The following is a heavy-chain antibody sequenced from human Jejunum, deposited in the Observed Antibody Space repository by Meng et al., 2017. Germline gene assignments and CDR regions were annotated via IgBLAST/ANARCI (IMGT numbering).Heavy chain of an antibody. J-gene: IGHJ4*02. D-gene: IGHD7-27*01. CDR3: LKGGWGSIFDY. CDR2: ISNSGDIT. V-gene: IGHV3-23*04. CDR1: GFTFGNHA. Sequence: EVHLVGSGGGLGQPGGSLRLSCAASGFTFGNHALTWVRQAPGKGLEWVLDISNSGDITHYADSVEGRFSISRDNSKNTLFLQMNNLRAEDTAVYYCLKGGWGSIFDYWGQGTLVTVSS.